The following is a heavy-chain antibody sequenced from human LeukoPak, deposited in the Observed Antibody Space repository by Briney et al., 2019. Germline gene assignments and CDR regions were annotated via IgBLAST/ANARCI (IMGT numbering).Heavy chain of an antibody. Sequence: SETLSLTCAVYGGSFSGYYWSWIRQPPGKGLEWIGEINHSGSTNYNPSLKSRVTISVDTSKNQFSLKLSSVTAADTAVYYCARGRDIRADRKRPLHPFGSQNWFDPWGQGTLVTVSS. CDR3: ARGRDIRADRKRPLHPFGSQNWFDP. CDR1: GGSFSGYY. CDR2: INHSGST. V-gene: IGHV4-34*01. D-gene: IGHD3-9*01. J-gene: IGHJ5*02.